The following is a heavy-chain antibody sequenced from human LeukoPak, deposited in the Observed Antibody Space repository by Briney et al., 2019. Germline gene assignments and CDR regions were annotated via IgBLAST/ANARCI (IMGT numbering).Heavy chain of an antibody. D-gene: IGHD6-13*01. CDR3: ARDSSRDPPFDY. J-gene: IGHJ4*02. Sequence: ASVKVSCKASGYTFTSYYMHWVRQAPGQGLEWMGIINPSGGSTSYAQKFQGGVTMTRDTSTSTVYMELSGLRSEDTAVYYCARDSSRDPPFDYWGQGTLVTVSS. CDR2: INPSGGST. CDR1: GYTFTSYY. V-gene: IGHV1-46*01.